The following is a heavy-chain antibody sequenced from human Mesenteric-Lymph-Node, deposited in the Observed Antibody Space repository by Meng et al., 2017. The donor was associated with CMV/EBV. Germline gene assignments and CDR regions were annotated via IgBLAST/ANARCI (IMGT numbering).Heavy chain of an antibody. D-gene: IGHD2-2*01. CDR1: GFTFSSYE. Sequence: GGSLRLSCAASGFTFSSYEMNWVRQAPGKGLEWVSYISSSGTPIYYADSVRGRFTISRDNAKNTLYLQMNSLRAEDTAVYYCAKGEGYCSSTSCSYYYYYGMDVWGQGTTVTVSS. CDR3: AKGEGYCSSTSCSYYYYYGMDV. V-gene: IGHV3-48*03. CDR2: ISSSGTPI. J-gene: IGHJ6*02.